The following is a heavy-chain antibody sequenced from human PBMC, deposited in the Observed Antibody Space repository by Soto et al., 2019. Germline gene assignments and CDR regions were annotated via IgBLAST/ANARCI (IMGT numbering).Heavy chain of an antibody. CDR2: IYYSGST. CDR1: GGSISSGGYY. V-gene: IGHV4-31*03. Sequence: SETLSLTCTVSGGSISSGGYYWSWIRQHPGKGLEWIGYIYYSGSTYYNPSLKSRVTISVDTSKNQFSLKLSSVTAADTAVYYCARDIGDYGEWYAFDIWGQGTMVTVSS. D-gene: IGHD4-17*01. J-gene: IGHJ3*02. CDR3: ARDIGDYGEWYAFDI.